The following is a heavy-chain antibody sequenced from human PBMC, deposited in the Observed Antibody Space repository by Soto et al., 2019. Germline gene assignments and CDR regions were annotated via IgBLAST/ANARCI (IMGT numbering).Heavy chain of an antibody. V-gene: IGHV4-31*03. CDR3: ARQVTGGWFDP. CDR1: GGSISSGGYY. Sequence: QVELQESGPGLLKPSQTPSLTSTVSGGSISSGGYYWSWIRQHPGKGLEWIGYIYYSGSTSYNPTLKSRVTIPVHTSKKQFSLTLSSVTAADTAVYYCARQVTGGWFDPWGQGTLVTLSS. CDR2: IYYSGST. D-gene: IGHD3-10*01. J-gene: IGHJ5*02.